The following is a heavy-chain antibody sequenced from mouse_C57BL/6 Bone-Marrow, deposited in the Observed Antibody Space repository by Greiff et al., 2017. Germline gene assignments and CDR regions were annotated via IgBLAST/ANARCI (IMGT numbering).Heavy chain of an antibody. D-gene: IGHD1-1*01. CDR3: TTSGYGSSYRYFDV. V-gene: IGHV14-4*01. J-gene: IGHJ1*03. Sequence: VQLQQSGAELVRPGASVKLSCTASGFNIKDDYMHWVKQRPEQGLEWIGWIDPENGDTEYASKFQGKATITADTSSNTAYLQLSSLTSEDTAVYYCTTSGYGSSYRYFDVWGTGTTVTVSS. CDR1: GFNIKDDY. CDR2: IDPENGDT.